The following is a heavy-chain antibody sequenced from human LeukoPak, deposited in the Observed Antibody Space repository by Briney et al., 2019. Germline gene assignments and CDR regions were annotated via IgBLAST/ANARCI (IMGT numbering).Heavy chain of an antibody. CDR1: GGSISSSSYY. Sequence: PSETLSLTCTVSGGSISSSSYYWGWIRQPPGKGLEWIGSIYYSGSTYYNPSLKSRVTISVDTSKNQFSLKLSSVTAADTAVYYCARHPGRGVRGVISWGQGTLVTVSS. J-gene: IGHJ4*02. CDR2: IYYSGST. D-gene: IGHD3-10*01. CDR3: ARHPGRGVRGVIS. V-gene: IGHV4-39*01.